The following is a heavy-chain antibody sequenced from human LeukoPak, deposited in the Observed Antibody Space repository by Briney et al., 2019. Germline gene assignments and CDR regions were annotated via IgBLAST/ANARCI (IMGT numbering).Heavy chain of an antibody. V-gene: IGHV4-39*01. CDR3: ARRDFGTTGTGAFDI. CDR2: IYYSGST. CDR1: GGSISSSSYY. J-gene: IGHJ3*02. D-gene: IGHD1-1*01. Sequence: SETLFLTCTVSGGSISSSSYYWGWIRQPPGKGLGWIGSIYYSGSTYYDPSLKSRVTISVDTSKNQFSLKLSSVTAADTAVYYCARRDFGTTGTGAFDIWGQGTMVTVSS.